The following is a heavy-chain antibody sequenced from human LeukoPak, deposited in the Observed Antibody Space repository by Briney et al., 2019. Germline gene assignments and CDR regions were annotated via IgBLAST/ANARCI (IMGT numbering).Heavy chain of an antibody. J-gene: IGHJ3*02. D-gene: IGHD1-1*01. V-gene: IGHV4-59*01. CDR2: IYYSGST. Sequence: SETLSLTCTVSGGSISNDYWSWIRQPPGKGLEWIGFIYYSGSTNYNPSLKSRVTISVDTSKNQFSLKLSSVTAADTAVYYCARTGDAFDIWGQGTMVTVSS. CDR1: GGSISNDY. CDR3: ARTGDAFDI.